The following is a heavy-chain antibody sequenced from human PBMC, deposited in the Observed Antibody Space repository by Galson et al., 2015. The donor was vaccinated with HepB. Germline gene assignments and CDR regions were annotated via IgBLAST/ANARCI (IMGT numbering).Heavy chain of an antibody. D-gene: IGHD3-10*01. V-gene: IGHV3-15*07. J-gene: IGHJ5*02. CDR1: GFTFSNAW. CDR3: TTDVGLLWFGEHADNWFDP. Sequence: SLRLSCAASGFTFSNAWMNWVRQAPGKGLEWVGRIKSKTDGGTTDYAAPVKGRFTISRDDSKNTLYLQMNSLKTEDTAVYYCTTDVGLLWFGEHADNWFDPWGQGTLVTVSS. CDR2: IKSKTDGGTT.